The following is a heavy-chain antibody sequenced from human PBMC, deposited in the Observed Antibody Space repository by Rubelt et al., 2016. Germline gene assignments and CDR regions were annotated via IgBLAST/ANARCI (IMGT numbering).Heavy chain of an antibody. J-gene: IGHJ4*02. CDR1: GGSISSYY. CDR2: SSYSGST. CDR3: ARSTAHSDFDY. Sequence: GGSISSYYWSWIRQPPGKGLEWIGYSSYSGSTNYNPSLKSRVTISVDTSKNQFSLKLSSVTAADTAVYYCARSTAHSDFDYWGQGTLVTVSS. V-gene: IGHV4-59*01. D-gene: IGHD2-8*02.